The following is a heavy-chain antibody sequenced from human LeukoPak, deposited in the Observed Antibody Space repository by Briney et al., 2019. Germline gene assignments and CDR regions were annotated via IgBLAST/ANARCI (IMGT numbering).Heavy chain of an antibody. CDR1: GGSISSGSYD. Sequence: SQTLSLTCTVSGGSISSGSYDWSWIRQPAGKGLEWIGRIYTSGSTNYNPSLKSRVTISVDTSKNQLSLKLSSVTAADTAVYYWARDSLYAVGYWGQGTLVTVSS. V-gene: IGHV4-61*02. D-gene: IGHD2-2*01. J-gene: IGHJ4*02. CDR3: ARDSLYAVGY. CDR2: IYTSGST.